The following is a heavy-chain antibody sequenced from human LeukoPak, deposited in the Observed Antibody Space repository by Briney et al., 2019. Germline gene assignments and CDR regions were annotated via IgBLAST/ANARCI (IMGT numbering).Heavy chain of an antibody. Sequence: SQTLSLTFAISGDSVSSNSAAWNWIRQSPSRGLEWLGRTYYRSKWYNDYAVSVKSRITINPDTSKNQFSLQLNSVTPEDTAVYYCARAPQLDYGDYVDWSDPWGQGTLVTVSS. D-gene: IGHD4-17*01. J-gene: IGHJ5*02. V-gene: IGHV6-1*01. CDR1: GDSVSSNSAA. CDR3: ARAPQLDYGDYVDWSDP. CDR2: TYYRSKWYN.